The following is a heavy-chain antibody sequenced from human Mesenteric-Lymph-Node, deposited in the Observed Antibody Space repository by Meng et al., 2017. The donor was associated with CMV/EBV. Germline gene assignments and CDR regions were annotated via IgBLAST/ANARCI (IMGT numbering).Heavy chain of an antibody. CDR1: SGSISRNYTA. D-gene: IGHD3-16*01. Sequence: QIKPHTLRLRLAKSSHTISVISSSSSGSISRNYTAWTCIRQSPWRGLEWMGRTSYWSESYNDHAVTAKSRISVNLDIYKNQLSLHLNFVNYEDTAVDYCVFFGDLPLVCWGQGTLVTVSS. J-gene: IGHJ4*02. CDR3: VFFGDLPLVC. V-gene: IGHV6-1*01. CDR2: TSYWSESYN.